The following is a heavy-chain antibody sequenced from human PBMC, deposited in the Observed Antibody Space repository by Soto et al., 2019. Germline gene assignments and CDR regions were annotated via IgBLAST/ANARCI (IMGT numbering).Heavy chain of an antibody. CDR1: GYTFTSYG. V-gene: IGHV1-18*01. D-gene: IGHD3-10*01. J-gene: IGHJ4*02. Sequence: ASVKVSCKASGYTFTSYGISWVRQAPGQGLEWMGWISAYNGNTNYAQKLQGRVTMTTDTSTSTAYMELRSLRSDDTAVYYCARDRVPYYYGSGSYYPREYYFDYWGQGTLVTVS. CDR3: ARDRVPYYYGSGSYYPREYYFDY. CDR2: ISAYNGNT.